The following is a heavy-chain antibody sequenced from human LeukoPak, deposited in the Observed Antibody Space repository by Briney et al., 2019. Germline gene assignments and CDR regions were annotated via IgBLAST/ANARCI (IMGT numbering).Heavy chain of an antibody. CDR2: INSDGSST. J-gene: IGHJ4*02. CDR1: GFTFSSYW. Sequence: GGSLRLSCAASGFTFSSYWMHWVRQAPGKGPVWVSRINSDGSSTSYADSVKGRFTISRDNAKNTLYLQMNSLRAEDTAVYYCARVHYDYVWGSYRYNSFDYWSQGTLVTVSS. V-gene: IGHV3-74*01. CDR3: ARVHYDYVWGSYRYNSFDY. D-gene: IGHD3-16*02.